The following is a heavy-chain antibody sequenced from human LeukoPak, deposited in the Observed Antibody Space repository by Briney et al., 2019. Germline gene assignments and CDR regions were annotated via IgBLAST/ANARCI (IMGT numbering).Heavy chain of an antibody. CDR1: GFTLSSYG. D-gene: IGHD6-19*01. CDR3: ARGARGSGWRVFDY. V-gene: IGHV3-30*02. Sequence: GGSLRLSCAASGFTLSSYGMHWVRQAPGKGLEWVAFIRYDGSNKYSADSVKGRFTISRDNSKNTLYLQMNSLRAEDTSVYYCARGARGSGWRVFDYWGQGTLVTVSS. J-gene: IGHJ4*02. CDR2: IRYDGSNK.